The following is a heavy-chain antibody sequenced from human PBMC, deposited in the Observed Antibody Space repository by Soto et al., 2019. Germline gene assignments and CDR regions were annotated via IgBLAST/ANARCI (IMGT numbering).Heavy chain of an antibody. Sequence: GASVKVSCKASGYTFSSYYMHWVRQAPGQGLERMGIINPSGGSTSYAQKFQGRVTMTRDTSTSTVYMELSSLRSEDTAVYYCARVFGVSSSWYRNYYYYGMDVWGQGTTVTVSS. CDR2: INPSGGST. J-gene: IGHJ6*02. D-gene: IGHD6-13*01. CDR1: GYTFSSYY. CDR3: ARVFGVSSSWYRNYYYYGMDV. V-gene: IGHV1-46*01.